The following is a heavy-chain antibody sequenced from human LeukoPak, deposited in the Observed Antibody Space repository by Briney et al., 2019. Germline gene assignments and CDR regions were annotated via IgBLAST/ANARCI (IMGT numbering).Heavy chain of an antibody. V-gene: IGHV4-59*01. CDR2: IYYSGST. CDR3: ARYVKGGWFDP. D-gene: IGHD3-10*02. J-gene: IGHJ5*02. CDR1: GGSISSYY. Sequence: SETLSLTCTVSGGSISSYYWSWIRQPPGKGLEWIGYIYYSGSTNYNPSLKSRVTISVDTSKNQFSLKLSSVTAADTAGYYCARYVKGGWFDPWGQGTLVTVSS.